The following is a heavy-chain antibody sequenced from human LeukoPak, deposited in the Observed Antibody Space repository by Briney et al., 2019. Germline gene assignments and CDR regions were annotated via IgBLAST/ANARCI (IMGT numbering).Heavy chain of an antibody. V-gene: IGHV3-7*01. D-gene: IGHD4-17*01. CDR3: ARGPDYGDRLDYFDY. J-gene: IGHJ4*02. CDR2: IKKDGRQ. CDR1: GFMFSRHW. Sequence: GGSLRLSCAASGFMFSRHWMGCVRQAPGKGLEWVATIKKDGRQYYVDSVKGRFIISRDNAKNSLDLQMNNLRAQDTAVYSCARGPDYGDRLDYFDYWGQGTLVTVSS.